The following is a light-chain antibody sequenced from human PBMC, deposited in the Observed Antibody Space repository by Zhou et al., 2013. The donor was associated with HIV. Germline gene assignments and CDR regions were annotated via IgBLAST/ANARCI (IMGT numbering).Light chain of an antibody. CDR1: QSINSS. J-gene: IGKJ4*01. V-gene: IGKV3-20*01. CDR2: DAS. Sequence: ELVLVQSPATLSLSPGERATLSCRASQSINSSLAWYQHKPGQPPRLLIYDASTRATGIPDRFSGSGSGTEFTLTISRLEPEDFAVYYCQQYGNFPGLTFGGGTKVEIK. CDR3: QQYGNFPGLT.